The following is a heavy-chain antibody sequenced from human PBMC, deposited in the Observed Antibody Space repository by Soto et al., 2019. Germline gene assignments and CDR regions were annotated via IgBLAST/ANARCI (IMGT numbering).Heavy chain of an antibody. D-gene: IGHD2-15*01. Sequence: GGSLRLSCAASGFTVSSKCMNWVRQAPGKGLEWVSIIWSAGLTYYADSVRGRFTISRDISKNILFLQMNNLRAEDSAIYYCARELPPDLWGQGTLVTVSS. V-gene: IGHV3-53*01. CDR3: ARELPPDL. CDR1: GFTVSSKC. CDR2: IWSAGLT. J-gene: IGHJ5*02.